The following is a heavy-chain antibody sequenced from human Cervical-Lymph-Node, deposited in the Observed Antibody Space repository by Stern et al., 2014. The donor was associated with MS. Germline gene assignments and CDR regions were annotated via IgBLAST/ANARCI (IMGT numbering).Heavy chain of an antibody. CDR1: GFTFSSYG. Sequence: VQLVESGGAVVQPGRSLRLSCAASGFTFSSYGMHWVRQAPVKGLEWGSVISYDGNHKYYAASVKGRFTISRDNSKNTLHLQMNSVTPDDTAIYYCARDYEDTSMLFDHWGQGTLVTVSS. CDR2: ISYDGNHK. CDR3: ARDYEDTSMLFDH. J-gene: IGHJ4*02. D-gene: IGHD2-8*01. V-gene: IGHV3-30*03.